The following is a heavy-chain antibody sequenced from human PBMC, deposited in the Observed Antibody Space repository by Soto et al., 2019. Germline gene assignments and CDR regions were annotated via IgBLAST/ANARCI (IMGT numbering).Heavy chain of an antibody. J-gene: IGHJ4*02. CDR3: ARDKDLQPTVWGF. CDR1: GDSMATGGHY. Sequence: SETLSLTCTVSGDSMATGGHYYNWIRQVPGKGLEWIGYVYYSGATHYPPSLRARATISRDTSKNQFSLRLISVTAADTALYYCARDKDLQPTVWGFWGQGIQVTVSS. CDR2: VYYSGAT. D-gene: IGHD3-16*01. V-gene: IGHV4-31*03.